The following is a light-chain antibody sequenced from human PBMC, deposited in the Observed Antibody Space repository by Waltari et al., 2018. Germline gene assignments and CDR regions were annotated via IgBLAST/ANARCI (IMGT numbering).Light chain of an antibody. CDR2: GAA. Sequence: EIVLTQSPGTLSLSPGERATLSCRASQSVSRSYLAWYQQNPGQAPRLLIFGAASRATGIPDRFSGSGSGTDFTLTVSRLEPEDFAVYYCQQYGSSPTWTFGQGTKVEIK. CDR1: QSVSRSY. CDR3: QQYGSSPTWT. V-gene: IGKV3-20*01. J-gene: IGKJ1*01.